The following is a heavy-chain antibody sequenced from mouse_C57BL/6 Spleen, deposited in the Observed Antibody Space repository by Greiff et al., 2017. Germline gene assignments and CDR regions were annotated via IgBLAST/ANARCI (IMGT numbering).Heavy chain of an antibody. CDR2: IRNKANNHAT. V-gene: IGHV6-6*01. CDR3: TRKGYDGGRAWFAY. J-gene: IGHJ3*01. D-gene: IGHD2-2*01. CDR1: GFTFSDAW. Sequence: EVKLVASGGGLVQPGGSMKLSCAASGFTFSDAWMDWVRQSPEKGLEWVAEIRNKANNHATYYAESVKGRFTISRDDSKSSVYLQMNSLRAEDTGIYYCTRKGYDGGRAWFAYWGQGTLVTVSA.